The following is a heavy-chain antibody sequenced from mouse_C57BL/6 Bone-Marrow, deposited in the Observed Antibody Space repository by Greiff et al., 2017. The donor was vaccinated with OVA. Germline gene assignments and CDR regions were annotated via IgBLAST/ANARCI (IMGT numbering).Heavy chain of an antibody. D-gene: IGHD1-1*01. Sequence: EVKLVESGGGLVKPGGSLKLSCAASGFTFSSYAMSWVRQTPEKRLEWVATISDGGSYTYYPDNVKGRFTISRDNAKNNLYLQMSYLKSEDTAMYYCAREGGYGRIFFAYWGQGTLVTVSA. CDR2: ISDGGSYT. V-gene: IGHV5-4*01. CDR3: AREGGYGRIFFAY. CDR1: GFTFSSYA. J-gene: IGHJ3*01.